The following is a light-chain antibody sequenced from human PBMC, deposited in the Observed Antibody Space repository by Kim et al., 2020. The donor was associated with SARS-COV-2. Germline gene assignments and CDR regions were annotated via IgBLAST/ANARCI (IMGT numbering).Light chain of an antibody. CDR1: HTDIGSYNY. Sequence: QTFTISCTGTHTDIGSYNYVSWYQRPPGQAPRLLIYDVSNRPSGVSNRFSGSKSGNTASLAISGLQTEDEAHYYCSSYTSGSTLFGGGTKVTVL. CDR3: SSYTSGSTL. V-gene: IGLV2-14*03. CDR2: DVS. J-gene: IGLJ2*01.